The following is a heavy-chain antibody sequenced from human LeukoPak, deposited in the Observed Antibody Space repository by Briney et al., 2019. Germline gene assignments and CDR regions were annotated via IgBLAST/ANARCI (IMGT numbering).Heavy chain of an antibody. CDR2: ISGSSGST. D-gene: IGHD2-15*01. CDR1: GFTFSSYA. Sequence: GGSLRLSCAASGFTFSSYAMSWVRQAPGKGLEWVSAISGSSGSTYYADSVKGRFTISRDNSKNTLYLQMNSLRAEDTAVCYCAKGKGSEAAHFDYWGQGTLVTVSS. CDR3: AKGKGSEAAHFDY. J-gene: IGHJ4*02. V-gene: IGHV3-23*01.